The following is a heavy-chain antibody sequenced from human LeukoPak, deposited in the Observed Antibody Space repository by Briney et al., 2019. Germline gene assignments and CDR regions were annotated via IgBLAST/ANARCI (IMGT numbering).Heavy chain of an antibody. Sequence: ASVTVSCKASGYTFTNYYMHWVRQAPGQGLEWMGIINPSGGSTSYAQKFQGRVTMTRDMSTSTVYMELSSLRSEDTAVYYCARTHCTNGVCWSHFDYWGQGTLVTVSS. J-gene: IGHJ4*02. CDR2: INPSGGST. CDR1: GYTFTNYY. CDR3: ARTHCTNGVCWSHFDY. V-gene: IGHV1-46*01. D-gene: IGHD2-8*01.